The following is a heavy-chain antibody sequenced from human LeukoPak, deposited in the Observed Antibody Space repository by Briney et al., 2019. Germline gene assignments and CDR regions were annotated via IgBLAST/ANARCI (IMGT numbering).Heavy chain of an antibody. CDR3: ARDPTYNYGYYYYYYGMDV. D-gene: IGHD5-18*01. CDR1: GFIFSSYA. CDR2: ISYDGSNK. V-gene: IGHV3-30*04. J-gene: IGHJ6*02. Sequence: GGSLRLSCVASGFIFSSYAMHWVRQAPGKGLEWVAVISYDGSNKYYADSVKGRFTISRDNFKNTLYLQMNSLRAEDTAVYYCARDPTYNYGYYYYYYGMDVWGQGTTVTVSS.